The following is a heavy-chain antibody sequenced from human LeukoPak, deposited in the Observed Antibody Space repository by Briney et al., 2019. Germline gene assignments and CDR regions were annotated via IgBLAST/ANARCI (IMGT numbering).Heavy chain of an antibody. CDR3: ARELGSGSYRARSSDAFDI. Sequence: RGSLRLSCAASGFTFGSYAMHWVRQAPGKGLEWVAVISYDGSNKYYADSVKGRFTISRDNSKNTLYLQMNSLRAEDTAVYYCARELGSGSYRARSSDAFDIWGQGTMVTVSS. D-gene: IGHD3-10*01. CDR2: ISYDGSNK. V-gene: IGHV3-30*04. J-gene: IGHJ3*02. CDR1: GFTFGSYA.